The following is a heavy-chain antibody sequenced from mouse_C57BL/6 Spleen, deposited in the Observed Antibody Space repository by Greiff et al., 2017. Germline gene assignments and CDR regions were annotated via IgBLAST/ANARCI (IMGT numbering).Heavy chain of an antibody. V-gene: IGHV1-15*01. J-gene: IGHJ4*01. Sequence: VQLQESGAELVRPGASVTLSCKASGYTFTDYEMHWVKQTPVHGLEWIGAIDPETGGTAYNQKFKGKAILTADKSSSTAYMELRSLTSEDSAVYYCTRDEAMDYWGQGTSVTVSS. CDR2: IDPETGGT. CDR1: GYTFTDYE. CDR3: TRDEAMDY.